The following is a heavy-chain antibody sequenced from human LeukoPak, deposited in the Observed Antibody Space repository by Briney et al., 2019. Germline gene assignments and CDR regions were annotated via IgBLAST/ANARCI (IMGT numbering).Heavy chain of an antibody. CDR2: IRSKAYGGTT. D-gene: IGHD6-6*01. CDR3: TSRIAARSAIFDY. J-gene: IGHJ4*02. Sequence: GGSLRLSCTASGFTFGDYAMSWFRQAPGKGLEWVGFIRSKAYGGTTEYAASVKGRFTNSRDDSKSIAYLQMNSLKTEDTAVYYCTSRIAARSAIFDYWGQGTLVTVSS. V-gene: IGHV3-49*03. CDR1: GFTFGDYA.